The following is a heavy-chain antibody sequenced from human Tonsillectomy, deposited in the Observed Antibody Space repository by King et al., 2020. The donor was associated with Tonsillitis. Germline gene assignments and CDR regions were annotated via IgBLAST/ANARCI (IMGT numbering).Heavy chain of an antibody. V-gene: IGHV3-30*18. CDR2: ISTDGRNK. Sequence: VQLVESGGGVVQPGRSLRLSCAASGFTFSNTGMHWVRQAPGRGLEWVAVISTDGRNKFYADSVKGRFTVSRDNSKHTLYLEMNSLRAGDTALYYCTKEEMTTIFNFDYWGQGTLVTVSS. CDR1: GFTFSNTG. CDR3: TKEEMTTIFNFDY. D-gene: IGHD5-24*01. J-gene: IGHJ4*02.